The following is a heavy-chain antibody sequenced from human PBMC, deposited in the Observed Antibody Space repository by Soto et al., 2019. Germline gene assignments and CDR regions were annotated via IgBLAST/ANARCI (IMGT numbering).Heavy chain of an antibody. D-gene: IGHD3-22*01. J-gene: IGHJ4*01. V-gene: IGHV3-64D*06. CDR3: VKGEYYYDSSGYYPFDY. CDR2: ISTNGGST. CDR1: GFTFSIYA. Sequence: PGGSLSLSCSASGFTFSIYAMHWVRQAPGKGLEYVSSISTNGGSTDCADSVKGRFTISRDNSKNTVYLQMSSLRVEDTAVYYCVKGEYYYDSSGYYPFDYWGHGTQVTVSS.